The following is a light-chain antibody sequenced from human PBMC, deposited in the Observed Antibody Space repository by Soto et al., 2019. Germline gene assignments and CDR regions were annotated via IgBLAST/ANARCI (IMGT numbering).Light chain of an antibody. CDR1: VLAKTY. CDR3: CSAANNSPI. J-gene: IGLJ2*01. CDR2: KDT. V-gene: IGLV3-27*01. Sequence: SYELTQPSSVSVSPGQTAEITCSGDVLAKTYARWFQQKPGQAPVLVIYKDTERPSGIPERFSGYSSGTTVTLTISGAQVEDEADYYCCSAANNSPIFGGGTKVTVL.